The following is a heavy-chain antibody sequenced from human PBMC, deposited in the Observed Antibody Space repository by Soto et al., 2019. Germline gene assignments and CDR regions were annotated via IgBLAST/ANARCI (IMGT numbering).Heavy chain of an antibody. CDR1: GGSISSYY. Sequence: SETLSLTCTVSGGSISSYYWSWIRQPPGKGLEWIGYIYYSGSTNYNPSLKSRVTLSVDTSKNQFSLKLSSVTAADTAVYYCATRVLTRPADVWGQGTTVTVSS. V-gene: IGHV4-59*01. D-gene: IGHD3-9*01. J-gene: IGHJ6*02. CDR3: ATRVLTRPADV. CDR2: IYYSGST.